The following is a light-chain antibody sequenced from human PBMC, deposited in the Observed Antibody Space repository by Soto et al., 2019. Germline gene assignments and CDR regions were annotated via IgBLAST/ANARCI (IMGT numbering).Light chain of an antibody. CDR3: QQYGSSPPIT. V-gene: IGKV3-20*01. CDR1: KSVSSSY. J-gene: IGKJ5*01. CDR2: GAS. Sequence: VLTQSPGTLSLYPGERATLSCRASKSVSSSYLAWYQRKPGQAPRLLIYGASSRATGIPDRFSGSGSGTDFTLTISRLEPEDFAVYYCQQYGSSPPITFGQGTRLEIK.